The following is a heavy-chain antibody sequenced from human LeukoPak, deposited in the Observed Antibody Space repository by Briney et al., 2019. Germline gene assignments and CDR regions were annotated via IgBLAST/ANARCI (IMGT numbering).Heavy chain of an antibody. J-gene: IGHJ6*03. V-gene: IGHV3-9*01. CDR2: ISWNSGSI. CDR1: GFTFDDYA. CDR3: AKAQQGWDYYYHYMDV. D-gene: IGHD6-19*01. Sequence: GRSLRLSCAASGFTFDDYAMHWVRQAPGKGLEWVSGISWNSGSIGYADSVKGRFTISRDNAKNSLYLQMNSLRAEDTALYYCAKAQQGWDYYYHYMDVWGKGTTVTVSS.